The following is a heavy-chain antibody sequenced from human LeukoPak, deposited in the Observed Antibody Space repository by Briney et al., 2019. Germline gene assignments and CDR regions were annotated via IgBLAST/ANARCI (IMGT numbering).Heavy chain of an antibody. Sequence: GGSLRLSCATSGITNAWMSWVRQAPGKGLEWVGRIRSKANSYATAYAASVKGRFTIPRDDSKNTAYLQMNSLKTEDTAVYYCTRGSTPQYSSSSYDMDVWGKGTTVTVSS. J-gene: IGHJ6*03. CDR1: GITNAW. D-gene: IGHD6-6*01. V-gene: IGHV3-73*01. CDR3: TRGSTPQYSSSSYDMDV. CDR2: IRSKANSYAT.